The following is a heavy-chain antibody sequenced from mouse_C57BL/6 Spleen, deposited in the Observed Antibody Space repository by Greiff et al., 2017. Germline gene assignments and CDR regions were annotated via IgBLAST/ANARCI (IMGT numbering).Heavy chain of an antibody. CDR2: IDPSDSYT. V-gene: IGHV1-59*01. Sequence: QVQLKQPGAELVRPGTSVKLSCKASGYTFTSYWMHWVKQRPGQGLEWIGVIDPSDSYTNYNQKFKGKATLTVDTSSSTAYMQLSSLTSEDSAVYYCARNPTTVAYFDVWGTGTTVTVSS. D-gene: IGHD1-1*01. CDR3: ARNPTTVAYFDV. J-gene: IGHJ1*03. CDR1: GYTFTSYW.